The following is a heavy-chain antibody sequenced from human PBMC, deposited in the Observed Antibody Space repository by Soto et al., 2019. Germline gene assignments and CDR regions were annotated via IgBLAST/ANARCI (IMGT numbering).Heavy chain of an antibody. D-gene: IGHD3-10*01. Sequence: QLQLQESGPGLVKPSETLSLTCTVSGGSISSSSYYWGWIRQPPGKGLEWIGSIYYSGSTYYNPSLKSRVTISVDTSKNQFSLKLSSVTAADTAVYYCARVTMVRSNSLDYWGQGTLVTVSS. CDR1: GGSISSSSYY. J-gene: IGHJ4*02. CDR3: ARVTMVRSNSLDY. CDR2: IYYSGST. V-gene: IGHV4-39*01.